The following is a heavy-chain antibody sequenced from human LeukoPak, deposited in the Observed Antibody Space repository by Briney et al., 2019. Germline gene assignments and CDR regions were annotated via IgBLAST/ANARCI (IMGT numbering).Heavy chain of an antibody. CDR3: ARDPVGAIGYGMDV. D-gene: IGHD1-26*01. CDR1: GFTFSTYW. V-gene: IGHV3-74*01. CDR2: INSDGSST. J-gene: IGHJ6*02. Sequence: GGSLRLSCAASGFTFSTYWMHWVRQAPGKGLVWVSRINSDGSSTRYADSVKGRFTISRDNSKNTLYLQMNSLRAEDTALYYCARDPVGAIGYGMDVWGQGTTVTVSS.